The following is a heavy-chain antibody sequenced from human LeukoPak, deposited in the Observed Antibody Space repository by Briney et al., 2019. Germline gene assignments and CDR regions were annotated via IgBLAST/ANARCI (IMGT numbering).Heavy chain of an antibody. CDR3: AKDRQRITGTTYYYYYYMDV. CDR1: GFTFRSYG. D-gene: IGHD1-7*01. J-gene: IGHJ6*03. Sequence: GGSLRLSCAASGFTFRSYGMHWVRQAPGKGLEWVAVIWYDGSNKYYADSVKGRFTISRDNSKNTLYLQMNSLRAEDTAVYYCAKDRQRITGTTYYYYYYMDVWGKGTTVTVSS. V-gene: IGHV3-33*06. CDR2: IWYDGSNK.